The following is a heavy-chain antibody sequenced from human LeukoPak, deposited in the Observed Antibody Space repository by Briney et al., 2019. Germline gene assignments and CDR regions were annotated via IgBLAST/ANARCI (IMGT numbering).Heavy chain of an antibody. CDR2: ISGSGANP. CDR1: GFTFVNFD. CDR3: ATSGRGGYG. V-gene: IGHV3-23*01. J-gene: IGHJ4*02. D-gene: IGHD5-12*01. Sequence: GGSLSLSCAASGFTFVNFDMTWVRQPPGKGLEWVATISGSGANPYYLDSVRGRFAMPRANSLASVYLQMTSLRAEATAVYYSATSGRGGYGWGQGT.